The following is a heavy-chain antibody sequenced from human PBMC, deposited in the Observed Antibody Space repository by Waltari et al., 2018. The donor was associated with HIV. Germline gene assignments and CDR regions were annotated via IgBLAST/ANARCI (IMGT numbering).Heavy chain of an antibody. Sequence: SGGGLVQPGGSLRLSCAASGFTVSSNYMSWVRQAPGKGLEWVPVIYSGGSTYYADSVKGRFTISRDNSKNTLYLQMNSLRAEDTAVYYCASIAYCGGDCYPRGMDVWGQGTTVTVSS. CDR3: ASIAYCGGDCYPRGMDV. D-gene: IGHD2-21*02. CDR1: GFTVSSNY. J-gene: IGHJ6*02. CDR2: IYSGGST. V-gene: IGHV3-66*01.